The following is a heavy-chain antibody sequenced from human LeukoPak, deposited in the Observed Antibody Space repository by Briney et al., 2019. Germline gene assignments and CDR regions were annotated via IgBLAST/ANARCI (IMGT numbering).Heavy chain of an antibody. CDR3: ARLTSGWYLDY. CDR1: GGSISSYY. Sequence: SKTLSLTCTVSGGSISSYYWSWIRQPPGKGLEWIGYIYDSGTTNYSPSLKSRVTISVDTSKNQISLKLSSVTAADTAVYYCARLTSGWYLDYWGQGTLVTVSS. D-gene: IGHD6-19*01. V-gene: IGHV4-59*08. CDR2: IYDSGTT. J-gene: IGHJ4*02.